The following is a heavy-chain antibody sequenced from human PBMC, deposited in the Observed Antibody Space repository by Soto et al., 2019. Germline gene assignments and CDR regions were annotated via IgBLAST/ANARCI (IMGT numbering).Heavy chain of an antibody. V-gene: IGHV4-59*01. CDR2: IYYSGST. J-gene: IGHJ6*03. CDR3: ARARACTNGVCYTPPPNYYYYYYYMDV. D-gene: IGHD2-8*01. Sequence: SETLSLTCTVSGGSISSYYWSWIRQPPGKGLEWIGYIYYSGSTNYNPSLKSRVTISVDTSKNQFSLKLSSVTAADTAVYYCARARACTNGVCYTPPPNYYYYYYYMDVWGKGTTVTVSS. CDR1: GGSISSYY.